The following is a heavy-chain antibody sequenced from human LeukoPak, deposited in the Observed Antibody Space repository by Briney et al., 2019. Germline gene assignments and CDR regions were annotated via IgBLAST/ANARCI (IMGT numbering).Heavy chain of an antibody. CDR1: GFTFSSYA. CDR2: VSGSGGST. CDR3: AKDSPRWDILTGYSDY. Sequence: GGSLRLSCAASGFTFSSYAMSWVRQAPGKGLERVSAVSGSGGSTYYADSVKGRFTISRDNSKNTLYLQMNSLRAEDTAVYYCAKDSPRWDILTGYSDYWGQGTLVTVSS. J-gene: IGHJ4*02. V-gene: IGHV3-23*01. D-gene: IGHD3-9*01.